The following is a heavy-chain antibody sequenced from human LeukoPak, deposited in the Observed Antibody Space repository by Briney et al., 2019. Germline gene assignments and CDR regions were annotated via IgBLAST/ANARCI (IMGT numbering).Heavy chain of an antibody. CDR2: IYTSGST. D-gene: IGHD1-26*01. J-gene: IGHJ4*02. V-gene: IGHV4-61*02. CDR1: GGSISSGSYY. CDR3: ARDPRVGATPY. Sequence: SETLSLTCTVSGGSISSGSYYWRWIRQPAGKGLEWIGRIYTSGSTNYNPSLKSRVTISVDTSKNQFSLKLSSVTAADTAVYYCARDPRVGATPYWGQGTLVTVSS.